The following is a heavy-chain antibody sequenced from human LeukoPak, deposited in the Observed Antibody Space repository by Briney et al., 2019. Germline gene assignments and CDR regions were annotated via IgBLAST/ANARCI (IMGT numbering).Heavy chain of an antibody. Sequence: GGSLRLSCTASGFTFGDYAMSWFRQAPGKGLEWVGFIRSKAYGGTTEYAASVKGRLTISRDDSKSIVYLQMNSLKTEDTAVYYCTRDPGYFDWFLPHYYFDYWGQGTLVTVSS. J-gene: IGHJ4*02. CDR3: TRDPGYFDWFLPHYYFDY. V-gene: IGHV3-49*03. CDR2: IRSKAYGGTT. D-gene: IGHD3-9*01. CDR1: GFTFGDYA.